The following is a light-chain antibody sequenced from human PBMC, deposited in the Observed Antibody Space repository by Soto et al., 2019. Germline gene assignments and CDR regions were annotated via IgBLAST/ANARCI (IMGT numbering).Light chain of an antibody. CDR3: QVWDSSSERV. V-gene: IGLV3-21*02. Sequence: SYELSQPPSVSVAPGQTARITCGGNNIGTKSVYWYQQKPGQAPVLVVFNDSDRPSGIPERFSGSNSWDTATTATLTISRVEAGDEADYYCQVWDSSSERVFGGGTKLTVL. CDR1: NIGTKS. CDR2: NDS. J-gene: IGLJ3*02.